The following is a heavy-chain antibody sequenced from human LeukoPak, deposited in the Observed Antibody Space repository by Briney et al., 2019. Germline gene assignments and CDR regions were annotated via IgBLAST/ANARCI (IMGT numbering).Heavy chain of an antibody. CDR3: VKDNPLDY. J-gene: IGHJ4*02. Sequence: PGGSLRLSCGAAGSTFSNDCMRSVRLAAGEGLEWVAFIGYVVSNKLYADSVNGLFTHSRENSKNTLYLHINSLRAEDTAVYYCVKDNPLDYWGQGTLVIVSS. D-gene: IGHD1-14*01. CDR2: IGYVVSNK. CDR1: GSTFSNDC. V-gene: IGHV3-30*02.